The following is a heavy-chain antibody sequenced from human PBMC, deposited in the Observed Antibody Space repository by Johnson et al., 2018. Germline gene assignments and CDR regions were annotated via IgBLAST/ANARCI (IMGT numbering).Heavy chain of an antibody. D-gene: IGHD3-16*02. J-gene: IGHJ3*02. Sequence: EVRLVETGGGLVQPRGSLRPSCAASGFTFSRYAMSGVRQAPGKGLEWVSLISGDSPYYADSVKGRFPISRDNSKNALYLQMNRLSAADTAIYYCGRGVGQDYVWGNYRYSGGPDALDIWGQGPMVTVSS. CDR3: GRGVGQDYVWGNYRYSGGPDALDI. CDR1: GFTFSRYA. V-gene: IGHV3-23*04. CDR2: ISGDSP.